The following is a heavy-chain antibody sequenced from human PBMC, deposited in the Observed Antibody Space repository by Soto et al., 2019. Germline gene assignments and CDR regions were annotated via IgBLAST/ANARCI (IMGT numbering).Heavy chain of an antibody. J-gene: IGHJ4*02. V-gene: IGHV4-39*01. CDR2: VYYRGRS. CDR3: VSQRTTVPTQAYFDY. Sequence: SETLSLTCTVSGGSVTNSSYYWGWIRQSPGKGLEWIGSVYYRGRSYSKSSVKSRVTISVDTSKNRFSLSLNSVTASDTAVYFCVSQRTTVPTQAYFDYWGTGALVTVPS. CDR1: GGSVTNSSYY. D-gene: IGHD4-17*01.